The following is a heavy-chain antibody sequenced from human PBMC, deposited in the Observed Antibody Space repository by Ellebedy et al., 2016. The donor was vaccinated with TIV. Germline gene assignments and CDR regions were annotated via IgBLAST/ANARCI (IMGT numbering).Heavy chain of an antibody. CDR1: GFTFSSYW. V-gene: IGHV3-74*01. Sequence: GESLKISCAASGFTFSSYWMHWVRQAPGKGLVWVSRINSDGSDTDYADSVKGRFTISRDNARDTLYLQMNSLRAEDTAVYYCASRMVAINPSGYGLDVWGQGTTVTVSS. CDR2: INSDGSDT. CDR3: ASRMVAINPSGYGLDV. J-gene: IGHJ6*02. D-gene: IGHD4/OR15-4a*01.